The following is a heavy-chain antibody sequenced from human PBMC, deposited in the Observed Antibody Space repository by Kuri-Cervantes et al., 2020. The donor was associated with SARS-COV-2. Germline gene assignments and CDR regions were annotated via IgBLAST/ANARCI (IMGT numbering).Heavy chain of an antibody. J-gene: IGHJ3*02. D-gene: IGHD3-22*01. V-gene: IGHV3-30-3*01. Sequence: GESLKISCTTSGFSFGDYGVSWVRQAPGKGLEWVAVISYDGSNKYYADSVKGRFTISRDNSKNTLYLQMNSLRAEDTAVYYCAREGGYYYDSSGYSTGDAFDIWGQGTMVTVSS. CDR1: GFSFGDYG. CDR2: ISYDGSNK. CDR3: AREGGYYYDSSGYSTGDAFDI.